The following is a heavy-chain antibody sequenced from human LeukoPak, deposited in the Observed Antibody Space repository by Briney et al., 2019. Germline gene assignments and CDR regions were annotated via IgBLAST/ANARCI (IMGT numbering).Heavy chain of an antibody. CDR3: ARNGPHYYDKSGYLDS. Sequence: SETLSLTCTVSGGSISSGDYYWSWIRQPPGKGLEWIGNIDYSRDTNYNPSLRSRVTILVDKSRNQFSLKLNSVTAADTAVYYCARNGPHYYDKSGYLDSWGQGTLVTVSS. D-gene: IGHD3-22*01. CDR1: GGSISSGDYY. CDR2: IDYSRDT. J-gene: IGHJ4*02. V-gene: IGHV4-61*08.